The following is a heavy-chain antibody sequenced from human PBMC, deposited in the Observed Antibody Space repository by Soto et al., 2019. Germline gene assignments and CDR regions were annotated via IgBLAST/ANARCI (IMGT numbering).Heavy chain of an antibody. V-gene: IGHV3-30-3*01. J-gene: IGHJ3*02. CDR3: ARVSRGPSRYYDFWSAGPRDAFDI. CDR2: ISYDGSNK. D-gene: IGHD3-3*01. Sequence: QVQLVESGGGVVQPGRSLRLSCAASGFTFSSYAMHWVRQAPGKGLEWVAVISYDGSNKYYADSVKGRFTISRDNSKNTRYLQMNSLRAEDTAVYYCARVSRGPSRYYDFWSAGPRDAFDIWGQGTMVTVSS. CDR1: GFTFSSYA.